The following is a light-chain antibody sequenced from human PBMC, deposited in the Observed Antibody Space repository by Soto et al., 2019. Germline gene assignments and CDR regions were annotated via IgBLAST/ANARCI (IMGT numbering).Light chain of an antibody. CDR2: GAS. V-gene: IGKV3-20*01. CDR1: QSVRSNY. J-gene: IGKJ4*01. Sequence: EIVLTQSPGTLSLSSGERATLSCRASQSVRSNYLAWYQQKPGQAPRHLMYGASSRATGIPDRFGGSGFGTDFTLTISRLEPEDFAVYYFQQYASSPLTFGGGTKVEIK. CDR3: QQYASSPLT.